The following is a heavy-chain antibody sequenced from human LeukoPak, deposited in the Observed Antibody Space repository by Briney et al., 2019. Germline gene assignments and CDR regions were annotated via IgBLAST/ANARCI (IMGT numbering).Heavy chain of an antibody. CDR2: INHGGNT. D-gene: IGHD6-25*01. CDR1: GGSFSGYY. Sequence: PSETLSLTCAVYGGSFSGYYWSWIRQPPGKGLEWIGEINHGGNTNYNPPLKSRVTISVDTSKNQFSLKLSSVTAADTAVYYCALSGYRERNDDYWGQGTLVTVSS. CDR3: ALSGYRERNDDY. J-gene: IGHJ4*02. V-gene: IGHV4-34*01.